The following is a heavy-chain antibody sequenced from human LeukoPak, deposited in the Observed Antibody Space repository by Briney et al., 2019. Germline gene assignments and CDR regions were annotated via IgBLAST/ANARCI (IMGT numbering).Heavy chain of an antibody. CDR2: IYYSGST. J-gene: IGHJ3*02. CDR1: GGSISSYY. V-gene: IGHV4-59*01. D-gene: IGHD3-22*01. CDR3: ARDPFASWWLSHDAFDI. Sequence: SETLSLTCTVSGGSISSYYWSWIRQPPGKGLEWIGYIYYSGSTNYNPSLKSRVTISVDTSKNQFSLKLSSVTAADTAVYYCARDPFASWWLSHDAFDIWGQGTMVTVSS.